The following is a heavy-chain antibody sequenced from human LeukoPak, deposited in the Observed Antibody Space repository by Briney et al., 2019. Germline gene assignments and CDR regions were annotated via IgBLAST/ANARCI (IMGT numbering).Heavy chain of an antibody. Sequence: SETLSLTCTVSGGSISSYYWSWIRQPPGKGLEWTGYIYYSGSTNYNPSLTSRVTISVDTSKNQFSLKLSSVTAADTAVYYCARAGPSDYDILTGYRPPGYFDYWGQGTLVTVSS. CDR2: IYYSGST. CDR1: GGSISSYY. CDR3: ARAGPSDYDILTGYRPPGYFDY. V-gene: IGHV4-59*01. D-gene: IGHD3-9*01. J-gene: IGHJ4*02.